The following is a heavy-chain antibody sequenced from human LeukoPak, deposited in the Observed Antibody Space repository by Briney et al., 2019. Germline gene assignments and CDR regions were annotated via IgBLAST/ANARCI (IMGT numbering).Heavy chain of an antibody. D-gene: IGHD3/OR15-3a*01. CDR2: ISDSGGST. CDR3: AKRGVVIRVILVGFHKEAYYFES. CDR1: GITLNNYG. V-gene: IGHV3-23*01. Sequence: GGSLRLSCAVSGITLNNYGMTWVRRAPGKGLEWVAGISDSGGSTKYADSVKGRFTISRDNPKNTRYLQMNSLRAEDTAVYFCAKRGVVIRVILVGFHKEAYYFESWGQGALVTVSS. J-gene: IGHJ4*02.